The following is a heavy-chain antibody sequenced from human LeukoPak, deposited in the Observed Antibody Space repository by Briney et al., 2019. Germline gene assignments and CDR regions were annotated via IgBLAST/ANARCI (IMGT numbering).Heavy chain of an antibody. J-gene: IGHJ4*02. Sequence: GGSLRLSCAASGFPFSAFGMHWVRQAPGKGLEWLAYIRYDGYRRHYLPSVRDRITISRGNPQRTLFLEMKNLRGEDTALYFCAKEWEVGRYYFNHWGQGSLVIVSS. V-gene: IGHV3-30*02. CDR3: AKEWEVGRYYFNH. CDR1: GFPFSAFG. D-gene: IGHD1-26*01. CDR2: IRYDGYRR.